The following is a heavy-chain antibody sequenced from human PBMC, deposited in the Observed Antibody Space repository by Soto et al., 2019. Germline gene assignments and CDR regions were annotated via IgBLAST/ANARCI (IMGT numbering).Heavy chain of an antibody. V-gene: IGHV4-59*08. Sequence: ASEPLSLTCTVSDGSICNFYWSWIRQPPGKGLEWIGYVYYTGSTSYNPSLKRRVTFSADSSRGQFSLRLNSVTAADTAVYYCARTVLGPDLLADSFVDYYYYMDVWGQGTTVTVSS. CDR1: DGSICNFY. CDR3: ARTVLGPDLLADSFVDYYYYMDV. CDR2: VYYTGST. D-gene: IGHD3-9*01. J-gene: IGHJ6*03.